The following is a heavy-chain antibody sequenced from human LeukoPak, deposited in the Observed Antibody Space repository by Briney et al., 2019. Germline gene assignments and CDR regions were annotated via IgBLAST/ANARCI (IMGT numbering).Heavy chain of an antibody. CDR1: GGSISSGGYY. Sequence: PSETLSLTCTVSGGSISSGGYYWSWIRQHPGQGLEWIGYIYYSGSTYYNPSLKSRVTISVDTSKNQFSLKLSSVTAADTAVYYCARDRGGAFDIWGQGTMVTVSS. D-gene: IGHD5-24*01. CDR3: ARDRGGAFDI. V-gene: IGHV4-31*03. J-gene: IGHJ3*02. CDR2: IYYSGST.